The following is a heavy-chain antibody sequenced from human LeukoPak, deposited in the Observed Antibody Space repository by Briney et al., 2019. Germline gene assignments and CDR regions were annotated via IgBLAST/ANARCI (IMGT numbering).Heavy chain of an antibody. CDR2: INQDASET. D-gene: IGHD5/OR15-5a*01. J-gene: IGHJ5*02. V-gene: IGHV3-7*01. CDR1: GITFSSYW. CDR3: CVYKAANWFDP. Sequence: GGSLRLSCAASGITFSSYWMSWVRQAQGKGLEWVANINQDASETPYADSVQGPFTISRDNAKNSLYVQMNSLRVEDTAIYYCCVYKAANWFDPWGQGTLVTVSS.